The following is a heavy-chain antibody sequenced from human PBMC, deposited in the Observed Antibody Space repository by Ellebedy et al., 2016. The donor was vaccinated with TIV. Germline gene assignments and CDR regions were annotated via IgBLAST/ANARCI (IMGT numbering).Heavy chain of an antibody. CDR3: ARRGSYGDYAVQVNNWFDR. V-gene: IGHV3-7*01. CDR2: IYQDGSEK. CDR1: GFSFGNYW. D-gene: IGHD4-17*01. J-gene: IGHJ5*02. Sequence: GESLKISCAASGFSFGNYWMGWVRQAPGKGLEWVANIYQDGSEKYYVDSVKGRFTISRDNAKNSLYLQLNSLRVEDTAVYFCARRGSYGDYAVQVNNWFDRWGQGTLVTV.